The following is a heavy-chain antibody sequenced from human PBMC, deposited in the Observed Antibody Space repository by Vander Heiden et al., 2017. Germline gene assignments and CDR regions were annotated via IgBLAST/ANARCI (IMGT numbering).Heavy chain of an antibody. CDR2: IKKKVFGATT. CDR3: SRDSTLARDGVLDY. D-gene: IGHD3-10*01. Sequence: EGQLVESGGGLVQPGRSLPLSCTSSGSNLEDYSQSWFRQAPGQGLEWIGFIKKKVFGATTEYAASVKGRFTLSRDESKSTAYLHMSGLSTEDTGTYYCSRDSTLARDGVLDYWGQGTLVTVSS. J-gene: IGHJ4*02. V-gene: IGHV3-49*03. CDR1: GSNLEDYS.